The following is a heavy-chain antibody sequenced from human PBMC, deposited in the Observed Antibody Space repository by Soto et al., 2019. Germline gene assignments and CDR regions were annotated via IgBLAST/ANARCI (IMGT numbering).Heavy chain of an antibody. D-gene: IGHD3-10*01. Sequence: VPLVESGGGLVQPGGSLRLSCAASGFTFSMYDMHWVRQATGKGLEWVSGIGTAGDTYYPGSVKGRFTISRENAKNSLYLEMNSLRAGDTAVYYCAREGGYYGSALDPWGQGTLVIVSS. CDR2: IGTAGDT. CDR3: AREGGYYGSALDP. CDR1: GFTFSMYD. V-gene: IGHV3-13*01. J-gene: IGHJ5*02.